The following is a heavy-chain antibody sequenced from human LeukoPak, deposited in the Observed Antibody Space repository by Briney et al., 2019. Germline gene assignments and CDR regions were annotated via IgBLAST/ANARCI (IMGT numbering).Heavy chain of an antibody. Sequence: PGGSLRLSCAASGLFFSTNWMSWVRQAPGKGLEWVATIKPDGRDKYYVDSVKGRFTISRDNAKNSLYLQMNSLRAEDTAVYYCARDYDGGYMDVWGKGTTVTVSS. J-gene: IGHJ6*03. CDR2: IKPDGRDK. CDR1: GLFFSTNW. D-gene: IGHD3-3*01. CDR3: ARDYDGGYMDV. V-gene: IGHV3-7*01.